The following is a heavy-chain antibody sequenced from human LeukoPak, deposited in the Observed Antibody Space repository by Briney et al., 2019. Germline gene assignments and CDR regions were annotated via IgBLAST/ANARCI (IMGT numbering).Heavy chain of an antibody. J-gene: IGHJ6*02. CDR3: AKAVWNYYYGMGV. V-gene: IGHV1-69*13. CDR2: IIPIFGTA. D-gene: IGHD3-16*01. CDR1: GGTFSSYA. Sequence: ASVKVSCKASGGTFSSYAISWVRQAPGQGLEWMGGIIPIFGTANYAQKFQGRVTVTADESTSTAYMELSSLRSEDTAVYYCAKAVWNYYYGMGVWGQGTTVTVSS.